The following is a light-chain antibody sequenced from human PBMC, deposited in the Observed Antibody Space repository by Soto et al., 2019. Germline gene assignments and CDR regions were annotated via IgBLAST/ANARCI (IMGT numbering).Light chain of an antibody. CDR1: QGIGRW. J-gene: IGKJ5*01. V-gene: IGKV1-12*01. CDR3: QQANNFPIT. CDR2: AAP. Sequence: DIQITQSPSSVSASVGDRVTITCRASQGIGRWLAWYQQKPGKAPKFLIYAAPSLQTGVPSRFTGSGSGTDFTLTINNLQPEDFATYYCQQANNFPITFGQGTRLEIK.